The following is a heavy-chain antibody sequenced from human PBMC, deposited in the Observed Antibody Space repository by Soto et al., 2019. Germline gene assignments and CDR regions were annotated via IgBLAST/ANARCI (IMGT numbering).Heavy chain of an antibody. CDR3: ARGLPLRYYYGMDV. V-gene: IGHV1-2*04. CDR2: INPNSGGT. CDR1: GYTFTGYY. D-gene: IGHD3-9*01. J-gene: IGHJ6*02. Sequence: QVQLVQSGAEVKKPGASVKVSCKASGYTFTGYYMHWVRQAPGQGLEWMGWINPNSGGTNYAQKFQGWVTMARDTYISTAYMELSRLRSDDTAVYYCARGLPLRYYYGMDVWGQGTTVTVSS.